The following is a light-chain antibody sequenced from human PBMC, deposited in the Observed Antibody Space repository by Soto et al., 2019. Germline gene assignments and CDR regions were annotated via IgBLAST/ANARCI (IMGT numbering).Light chain of an antibody. J-gene: IGLJ1*01. Sequence: QSVLTQPASVSGSPGQSITISCTGTSSDLGGYDYVSWYQHHPGKAPKLMIYDVSNRPSGVSNRFSGSKSGNTASLTISGPQPEDEADYYCSSYTSSSTLGVFGTGTQLTVL. CDR3: SSYTSSSTLGV. V-gene: IGLV2-14*03. CDR1: SSDLGGYDY. CDR2: DVS.